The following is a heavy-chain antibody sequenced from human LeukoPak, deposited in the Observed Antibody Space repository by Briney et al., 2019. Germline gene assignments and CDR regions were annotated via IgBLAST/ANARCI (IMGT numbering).Heavy chain of an antibody. D-gene: IGHD1-26*01. CDR3: AKGARWELPLDY. J-gene: IGHJ4*02. CDR1: GXTFSSYA. Sequence: GGSLRLSCAASGXTFSSYAMSWVRQAPGKGLEWVSAISGSGGRTYYADSVKGRFTISRDNSMDTLYLQMNSLRADDMAVYYCAKGARWELPLDYWGQGTLVTVSS. V-gene: IGHV3-23*01. CDR2: ISGSGGRT.